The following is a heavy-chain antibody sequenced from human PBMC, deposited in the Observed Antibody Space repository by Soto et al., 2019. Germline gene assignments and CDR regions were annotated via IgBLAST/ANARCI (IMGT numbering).Heavy chain of an antibody. Sequence: EVQLAESGGGMVQPGGSLRLSCVASGFTFSSYDMHWVRQAPGKGLEYVSSISSNGGTTYYGNSVKGSFTISRDNSKNPLYLQRGSLGAEDMAVYYCVRRVSGNYDYWGQGTLVTVSS. CDR1: GFTFSSYD. CDR2: ISSNGGTT. D-gene: IGHD1-7*01. J-gene: IGHJ4*02. V-gene: IGHV3-64*01. CDR3: VRRVSGNYDY.